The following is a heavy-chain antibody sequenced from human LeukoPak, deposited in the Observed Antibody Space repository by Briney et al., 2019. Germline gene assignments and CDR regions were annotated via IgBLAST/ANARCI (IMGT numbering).Heavy chain of an antibody. V-gene: IGHV3-30*04. CDR2: ISYDGSNK. CDR3: ARDTSDTAMVFDY. D-gene: IGHD5-18*01. Sequence: GGSLRLSWAASGFTFSSYAMHWVRQAPGKGLEWVAVISYDGSNKYYADSVKGRFTISRDNSKNTLYLQMNSLRAEDTAVYYCARDTSDTAMVFDYWGQGTLVTVSS. CDR1: GFTFSSYA. J-gene: IGHJ4*02.